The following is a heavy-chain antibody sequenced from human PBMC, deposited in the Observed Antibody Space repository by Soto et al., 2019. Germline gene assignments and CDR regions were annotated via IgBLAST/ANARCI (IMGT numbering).Heavy chain of an antibody. D-gene: IGHD6-13*01. V-gene: IGHV5-51*01. Sequence: EVQLVQSGAEVKKPGESLKISCKGSGYNFITNWIGWVRQMPGKGLEWMGIINPGDSDTRYSPAFQGQVTISADKSISNAYLQWSSLKASATAMYYCARHRSWAYGMDVWGQGTTVSVSS. CDR1: GYNFITNW. CDR3: ARHRSWAYGMDV. J-gene: IGHJ6*02. CDR2: INPGDSDT.